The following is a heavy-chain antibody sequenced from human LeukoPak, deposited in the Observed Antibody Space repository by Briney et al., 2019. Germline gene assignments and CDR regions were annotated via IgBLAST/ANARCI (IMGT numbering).Heavy chain of an antibody. CDR3: AHSDPWELLLGY. V-gene: IGHV2-5*01. CDR2: IYWNDDK. Sequence: SGPTLVKPTQTLTLTCTFSGFSLSTSGVGVGWIRQPPGKALEWLALIYWNDDKRYSPSLKSGLTITKDTSKNQVVLTMTNMDPVDTATYYCAHSDPWELLLGYWGQGTLVTVSS. D-gene: IGHD1-26*01. CDR1: GFSLSTSGVG. J-gene: IGHJ4*02.